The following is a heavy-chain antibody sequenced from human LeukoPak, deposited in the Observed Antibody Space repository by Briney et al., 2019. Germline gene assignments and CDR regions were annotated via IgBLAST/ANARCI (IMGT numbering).Heavy chain of an antibody. CDR2: ISGSGGST. Sequence: PGGSLRLSCPASGFTFSSYAMSWVRQAPGKGLEWVSVISGSGGSTYYADSVKGRFTISRDNSRDTLYLQMNSLRAEDTAVYYCAKGDSGSYAFLDYWGQGALVTVSS. CDR1: GFTFSSYA. V-gene: IGHV3-23*01. CDR3: AKGDSGSYAFLDY. J-gene: IGHJ4*02. D-gene: IGHD2-2*01.